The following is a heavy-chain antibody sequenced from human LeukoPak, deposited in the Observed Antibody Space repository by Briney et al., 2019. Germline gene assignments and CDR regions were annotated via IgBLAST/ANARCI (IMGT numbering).Heavy chain of an antibody. CDR3: ARGIAVAGRGYYGMDV. J-gene: IGHJ6*02. V-gene: IGHV3-74*01. CDR2: MNSDGSST. D-gene: IGHD6-19*01. CDR1: GFSFSRYW. Sequence: PGGSLRLSCAASGFSFSRYWMHWVRQAPGKGLVWVSRMNSDGSSTNYADSVKGRFTISRDNAENSLSLQMDSLRVEDTSVYYCARGIAVAGRGYYGMDVWGQGTTVTVSS.